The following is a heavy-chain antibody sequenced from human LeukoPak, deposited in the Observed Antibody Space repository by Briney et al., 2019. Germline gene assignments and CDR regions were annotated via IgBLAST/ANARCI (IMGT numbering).Heavy chain of an antibody. CDR1: GGSISSSTYY. Sequence: SETLSLTCTVSGGSISSSTYYWGWLRQPPGKGLEWIGSIYYSGSTYYNPSRKSRVTISVDTSKNQFSLKLSSVTAADTAVYYCAMPGRDSSGYYLSWGQGTLVTVSS. J-gene: IGHJ4*02. V-gene: IGHV4-39*01. D-gene: IGHD3-22*01. CDR2: IYYSGST. CDR3: AMPGRDSSGYYLS.